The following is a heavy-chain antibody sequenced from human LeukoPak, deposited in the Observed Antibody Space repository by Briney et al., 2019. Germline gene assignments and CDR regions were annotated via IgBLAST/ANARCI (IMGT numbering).Heavy chain of an antibody. V-gene: IGHV3-48*01. CDR1: GFPFIEYS. J-gene: IGHJ4*02. Sequence: GGSLRLSCTASGFPFIEYSMNWVRQAPGKGLEWISYIGIDSGNTKYADSVRGRFTISADKAKNTLYLQMNSLRAEDTAVYSCARGWNSYYDSRGYYHYFDYWGQGTLVTVSS. CDR2: IGIDSGNT. CDR3: ARGWNSYYDSRGYYHYFDY. D-gene: IGHD3-22*01.